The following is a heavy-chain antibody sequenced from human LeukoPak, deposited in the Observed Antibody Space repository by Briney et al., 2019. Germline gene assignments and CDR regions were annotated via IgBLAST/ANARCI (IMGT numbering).Heavy chain of an antibody. CDR2: INIDGSST. CDR1: GFTFSSYW. V-gene: IGHV3-74*01. D-gene: IGHD3-10*01. CDR3: ARDSSVTWGSVTDSNWFDP. J-gene: IGHJ5*02. Sequence: TGGSLRLSCAVSGFTFSSYWMHWVRQAPGRGLVWVSRINIDGSSTIYADSLKGRFTISRGNAKNTLYLQMNGLRAEDTAVYYCARDSSVTWGSVTDSNWFDPWGQGTLVTVSS.